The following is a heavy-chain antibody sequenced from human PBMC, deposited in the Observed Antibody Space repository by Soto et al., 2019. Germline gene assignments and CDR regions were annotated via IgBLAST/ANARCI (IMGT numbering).Heavy chain of an antibody. CDR2: IYWDDDK. CDR3: SHIPNYYQYDWFDP. CDR1: GFSLTTRGVG. D-gene: IGHD3-16*01. V-gene: IGHV2-5*02. Sequence: QITLKESGPTLVKPTQTLTLTCTFSGFSLTTRGVGVGWIRQPPGKALECLALIYWDDDKRYSPSLQSRLSNTKDTAKYQVGQTMTNVDPVDTATYYCSHIPNYYQYDWFDPWGQGTLVSVSS. J-gene: IGHJ5*02.